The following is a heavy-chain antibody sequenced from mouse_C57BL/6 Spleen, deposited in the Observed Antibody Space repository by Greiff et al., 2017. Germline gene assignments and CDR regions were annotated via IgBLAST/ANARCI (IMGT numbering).Heavy chain of an antibody. D-gene: IGHD1-1*01. CDR1: GYTFTSYG. J-gene: IGHJ4*01. V-gene: IGHV1-81*01. CDR3: ASPVVYHAVGC. Sequence: VQLQQSGAELVRPGASVKLSCKASGYTFTSYGISWVKQRTGQGLEWIGEIYPRSGNTYYNEKFKGKATLTADKSSSTAYMELRSLTSEDSAVCFCASPVVYHAVGCRGQGTSVTVSS. CDR2: IYPRSGNT.